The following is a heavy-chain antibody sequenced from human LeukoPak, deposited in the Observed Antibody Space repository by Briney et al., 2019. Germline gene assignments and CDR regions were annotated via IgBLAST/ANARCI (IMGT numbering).Heavy chain of an antibody. J-gene: IGHJ4*02. CDR2: ISYDGSNK. CDR1: GFTFSSYG. Sequence: GGSLRLSCAASGFTFSSYGMHWVRQAPGKGLEWVVVISYDGSNKYYADSVKGRFTISRDNSKNTLYLQMNSLRAEDTAVYYCAKSTYGERYLDYWGQGTLVTVSS. D-gene: IGHD4-17*01. CDR3: AKSTYGERYLDY. V-gene: IGHV3-30*18.